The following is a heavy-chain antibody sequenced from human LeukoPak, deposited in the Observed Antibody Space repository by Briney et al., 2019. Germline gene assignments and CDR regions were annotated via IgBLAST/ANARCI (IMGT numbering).Heavy chain of an antibody. V-gene: IGHV1-3*01. D-gene: IGHD3-10*01. CDR2: INAGIGNT. J-gene: IGHJ4*02. Sequence: ASVKVSCKISGYTFTSYAMHWVRQAPGQRPEWMGWINAGIGNTRYSERFQDRITITRDTSASTVHMELSSLRSEDTAVYYCARDMGGSGSYSYWGQGTLVTVSS. CDR1: GYTFTSYA. CDR3: ARDMGGSGSYSY.